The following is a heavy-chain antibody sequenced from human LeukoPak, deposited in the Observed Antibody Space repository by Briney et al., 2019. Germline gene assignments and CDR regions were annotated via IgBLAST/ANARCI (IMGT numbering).Heavy chain of an antibody. CDR3: ARSEIREYYYYYMDV. CDR1: GGSISSYY. Sequence: PSETLSLTCTVSGGSISSYYWSWIRQPPGKGLEWIGYIYYSGSTNYNPSLKSRVSISVDTSKNQFSLKLSSVTAADTAVYYCARSEIREYYYYYMDVWGKGTTVTVSS. J-gene: IGHJ6*03. V-gene: IGHV4-59*01. CDR2: IYYSGST. D-gene: IGHD5-18*01.